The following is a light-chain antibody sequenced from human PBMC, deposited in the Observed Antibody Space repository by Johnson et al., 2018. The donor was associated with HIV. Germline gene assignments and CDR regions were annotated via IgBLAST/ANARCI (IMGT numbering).Light chain of an antibody. J-gene: IGLJ1*01. Sequence: QSVLTQPPSVSAAPGQKVTISCSGSNSNIGNNYVSWYQQLPGTAPKLLIYENNQRSSGIPDRFYGSKSATSATLGITGLQTGDEADYYCGTWDSSLILYVFGTGTKITVL. CDR1: NSNIGNNY. V-gene: IGLV1-51*02. CDR2: ENN. CDR3: GTWDSSLILYV.